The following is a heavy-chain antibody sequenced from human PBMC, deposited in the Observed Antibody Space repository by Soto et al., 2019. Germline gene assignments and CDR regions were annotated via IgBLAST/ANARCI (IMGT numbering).Heavy chain of an antibody. CDR1: GYTFTSYG. V-gene: IGHV1-18*01. J-gene: IGHJ5*02. CDR3: AREAQLGYCSSTSFYSWFDP. D-gene: IGHD2-2*02. Sequence: EASVKVSCKASGYTFTSYGISWVRQAPGQGLEWMGWISAYNGNTNYAQKLQGRVTMTTDTSTSTAYMELRSLRSDDTAVYYCAREAQLGYCSSTSFYSWFDPWGQGTPVTVS. CDR2: ISAYNGNT.